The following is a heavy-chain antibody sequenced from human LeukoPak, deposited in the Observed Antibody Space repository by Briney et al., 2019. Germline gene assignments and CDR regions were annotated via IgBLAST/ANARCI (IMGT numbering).Heavy chain of an antibody. J-gene: IGHJ6*02. CDR3: ASTSFGVVTSFGMDV. CDR1: GGSISSYY. D-gene: IGHD3-3*01. CDR2: IYYSGST. V-gene: IGHV4-59*08. Sequence: TASETLSLTCTVSGGSISSYYWSWIRQPPGKGLEWIGYIYYSGSTNYNPSLKSRVTISVDTSKNQFSLKLSSVTAADTAVYYCASTSFGVVTSFGMDVWGQGTTVTVSS.